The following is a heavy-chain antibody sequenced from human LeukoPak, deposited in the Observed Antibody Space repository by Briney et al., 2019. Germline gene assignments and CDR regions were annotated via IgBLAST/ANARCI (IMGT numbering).Heavy chain of an antibody. CDR3: ARDERGYSDWFDP. Sequence: SETLSLTCTVSGYSIRSGYYWGWIRQPPGKGLEWIGSIYHSGGTYYNPSLKSRVTISVDTSKNQFSLKLNSVTAADTAVYYCARDERGYSDWFDPWGQGTLVTVSS. CDR2: IYHSGGT. J-gene: IGHJ5*02. D-gene: IGHD2-15*01. V-gene: IGHV4-38-2*02. CDR1: GYSIRSGYY.